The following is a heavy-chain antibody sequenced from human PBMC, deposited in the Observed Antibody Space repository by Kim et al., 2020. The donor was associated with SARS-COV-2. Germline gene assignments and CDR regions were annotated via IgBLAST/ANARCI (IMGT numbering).Heavy chain of an antibody. J-gene: IGHJ4*02. Sequence: NYAQKFQDRVILTRDTSISTAYMELSRLRSDDTAVYYCATYSSVWYYFDYWGQGTLVTVSS. CDR3: ATYSSVWYYFDY. V-gene: IGHV1-2*02. D-gene: IGHD6-19*01.